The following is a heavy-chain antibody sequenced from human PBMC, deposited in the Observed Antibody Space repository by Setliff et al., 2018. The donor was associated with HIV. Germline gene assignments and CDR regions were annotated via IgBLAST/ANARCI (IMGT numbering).Heavy chain of an antibody. V-gene: IGHV4-38-2*01. CDR2: IYHSGTT. CDR3: ARQGDGYRGNDAYYDSGMDV. CDR1: GYSISSGYY. J-gene: IGHJ6*02. D-gene: IGHD5-12*01. Sequence: PSETLSLTCAVSGYSISSGYYWGWIRQTPGKGLEWIGSIYHSGTTYYNPSLRSRVTISVDTSKNQFSLKLSSVTAADTAVYYCARQGDGYRGNDAYYDSGMDVWGQGITVTVSS.